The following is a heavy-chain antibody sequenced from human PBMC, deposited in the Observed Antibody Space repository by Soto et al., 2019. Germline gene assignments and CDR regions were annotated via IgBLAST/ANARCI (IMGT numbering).Heavy chain of an antibody. CDR3: ASLMSSGYDYGMDV. J-gene: IGHJ6*04. CDR2: IIPILGIA. Sequence: QVQLVQSGAEVKKPGSSVKVSCKASGGTFSSYTISWVRQAPGQGLEWMGRIIPILGIANYAQKFQGRVTIXAXKPXSTVDMGLSSLRSGDTGVWCCASLMSSGYDYGMDVWGEGTTVAVSS. CDR1: GGTFSSYT. V-gene: IGHV1-69*02. D-gene: IGHD3-10*01.